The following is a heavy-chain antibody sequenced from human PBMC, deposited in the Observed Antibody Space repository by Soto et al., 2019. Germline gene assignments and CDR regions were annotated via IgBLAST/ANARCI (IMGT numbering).Heavy chain of an antibody. CDR1: GGSISSGDYY. CDR3: ARDRQITMVRGVHYYYYGMDV. J-gene: IGHJ6*02. CDR2: IYYSGST. D-gene: IGHD3-10*01. Sequence: GQPSETLSLTCTVSGGSISSGDYYWSWIRQPPGKGLEWIGYIYYSGSTYYNPSLKSRVTISVDTSKNQFSLKLSSVTAADTAVYYCARDRQITMVRGVHYYYYGMDVWGQGTTVTVSS. V-gene: IGHV4-30-4*01.